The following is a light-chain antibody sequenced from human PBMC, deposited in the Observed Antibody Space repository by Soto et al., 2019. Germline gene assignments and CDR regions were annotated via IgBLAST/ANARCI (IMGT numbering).Light chain of an antibody. CDR2: GAS. CDR1: QSISSN. CDR3: KQYHSWPRT. J-gene: IGKJ1*01. V-gene: IGKV3-15*01. Sequence: EILMSQSPATLSVSPGQRATLSCTASQSISSNLAWYQQIPGQAHRLLIYGASARGTGIPARFSGSGSGTDFIRAIGSLQSEDFAVYYCKQYHSWPRTFGKGTKVDIK.